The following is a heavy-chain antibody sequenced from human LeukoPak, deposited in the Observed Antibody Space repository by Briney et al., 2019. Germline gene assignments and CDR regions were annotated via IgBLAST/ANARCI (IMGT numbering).Heavy chain of an antibody. CDR2: ISSTSSTI. V-gene: IGHV3-48*01. Sequence: SLRLSCAASGFTFSSYSLNWVRQAPGKGLEWLSYISSTSSTIYADSVKGRFTISRDNAKNSLYLQMNSLRAEDTAVYYCARQMDVWGHGTTVTVSS. CDR3: ARQMDV. CDR1: GFTFSSYS. J-gene: IGHJ6*02.